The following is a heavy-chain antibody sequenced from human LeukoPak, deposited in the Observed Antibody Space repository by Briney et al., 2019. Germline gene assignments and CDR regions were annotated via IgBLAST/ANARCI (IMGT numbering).Heavy chain of an antibody. Sequence: SVKVSCKASGGAFSSYAISWVRQAPGQRLEWMGGIIPIFGKANYAQTFHGRVTITADESTSTAYMELSSLRSEDTAVYYCASYYYDSSGYYDFDYWGQGTLVTVSS. V-gene: IGHV1-69*13. CDR3: ASYYYDSSGYYDFDY. J-gene: IGHJ4*02. D-gene: IGHD3-22*01. CDR2: IIPIFGKA. CDR1: GGAFSSYA.